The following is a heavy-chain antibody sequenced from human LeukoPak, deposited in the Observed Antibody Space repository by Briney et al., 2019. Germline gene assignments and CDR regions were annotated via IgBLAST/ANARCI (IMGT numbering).Heavy chain of an antibody. CDR2: IYYSGST. J-gene: IGHJ6*03. D-gene: IGHD3-9*01. CDR3: AREGAQYDILTGYYPLGYYYYYMDV. Sequence: SETLSLTCTVSGGSISSSSYYWGWIRQPPGKGLEWIGSIYYSGSTYYNPSLKSRVTISIDTSKNQFSLKLSSVTAADTAVYYCAREGAQYDILTGYYPLGYYYYYMDVWGKGTTVTISS. CDR1: GGSISSSSYY. V-gene: IGHV4-39*07.